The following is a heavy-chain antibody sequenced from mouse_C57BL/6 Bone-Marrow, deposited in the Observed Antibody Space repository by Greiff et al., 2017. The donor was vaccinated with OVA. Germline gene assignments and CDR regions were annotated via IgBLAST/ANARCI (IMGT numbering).Heavy chain of an antibody. Sequence: QVQLQQPGAELVKPGASVTLSCKASGYTFTDYEMHWVKQTPVHGLEWIGAIDPETGGTAYNQKFKGKAILTADKSSSTAYMELRSLTSEDSAVYYCTRDWDVYWWGQGTTLTVSS. CDR2: IDPETGGT. CDR3: TRDWDVYW. V-gene: IGHV1-15*01. D-gene: IGHD4-1*01. J-gene: IGHJ2*01. CDR1: GYTFTDYE.